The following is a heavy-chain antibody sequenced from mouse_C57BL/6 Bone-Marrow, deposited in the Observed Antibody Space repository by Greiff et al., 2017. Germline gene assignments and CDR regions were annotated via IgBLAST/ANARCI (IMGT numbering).Heavy chain of an antibody. D-gene: IGHD1-1*01. J-gene: IGHJ2*01. CDR3: ARSHYYGFDY. CDR2: ISSGGSYT. Sequence: EVKLMESGGDLVKPGGSLKLSCAASGFTFSSYGMSWVRQTPDKRLEWVATISSGGSYTYYPDSVKGRFTISRDNAKNTLYLQMSSLKSEDTAMYYCARSHYYGFDYWGQGTTLTVSS. CDR1: GFTFSSYG. V-gene: IGHV5-6*01.